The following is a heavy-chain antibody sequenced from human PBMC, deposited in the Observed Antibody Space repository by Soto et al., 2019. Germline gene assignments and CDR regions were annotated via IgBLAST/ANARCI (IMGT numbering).Heavy chain of an antibody. CDR1: GFTFSDSY. D-gene: IGHD6-13*01. Sequence: WGSLRLSCAASGFTFSDSYMSWIRQAPGKGLEWISYISSSGSTIYYADSVKGRFTISRDNAKNSLYLQMNSLRAEDTAVYYCASRPFYSSSWYTFVYWGQGTLVTVSS. J-gene: IGHJ4*02. CDR2: ISSSGSTI. CDR3: ASRPFYSSSWYTFVY. V-gene: IGHV3-11*04.